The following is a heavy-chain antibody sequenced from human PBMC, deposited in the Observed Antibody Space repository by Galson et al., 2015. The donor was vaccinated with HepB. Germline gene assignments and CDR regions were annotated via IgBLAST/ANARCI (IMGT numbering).Heavy chain of an antibody. J-gene: IGHJ2*01. CDR1: GFTFSSYS. CDR2: IGSSSSTI. D-gene: IGHD4-23*01. CDR3: ARSRRYGGNRLGYFDL. Sequence: SLRLSCAASGFTFSSYSMNWVRQAPGKGLEWVSYIGSSSSTIYYADSVKGRFTISRDNAKNSLYLQMNGLRAEDTAVYYCARSRRYGGNRLGYFDLWGRGTLVTVSS. V-gene: IGHV3-48*04.